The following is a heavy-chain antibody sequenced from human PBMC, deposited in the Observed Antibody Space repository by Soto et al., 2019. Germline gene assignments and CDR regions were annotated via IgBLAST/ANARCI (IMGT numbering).Heavy chain of an antibody. V-gene: IGHV3-72*01. J-gene: IGHJ4*02. CDR2: TRNKVNNYAP. CDR1: GCIFSDYY. CDR3: ARDTGGSYDF. D-gene: IGHD1-26*01. Sequence: EVQLVQSGGGLVQPGGSLRLSCAASGCIFSDYYMDWVRQFPGKGLEWVGRTRNKVNNYAPEYAPSVKGRFSISRHDSEDSMYLQLNSLKAEDTAVYYCARDTGGSYDFWGQGALVTVSS.